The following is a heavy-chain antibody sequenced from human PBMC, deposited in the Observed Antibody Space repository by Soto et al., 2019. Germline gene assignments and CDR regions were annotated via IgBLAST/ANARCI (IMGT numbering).Heavy chain of an antibody. V-gene: IGHV3-53*01. CDR3: ARMGQWRVPGDYYYGMDV. J-gene: IGHJ6*02. CDR2: IYTGGGT. CDR1: GLTVSSNY. Sequence: GGSLRLSCAAPGLTVSSNYMNWVRQAPGKGLEWVSLIYTGGGTYYADSVKGRFTVSRDNSKNTLYLQMNSLRAEDTAVYYCARMGQWRVPGDYYYGMDVWGQGTSVTVSS. D-gene: IGHD6-19*01.